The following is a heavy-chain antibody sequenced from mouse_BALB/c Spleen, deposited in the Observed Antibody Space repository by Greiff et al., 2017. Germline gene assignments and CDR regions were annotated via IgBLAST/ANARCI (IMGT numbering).Heavy chain of an antibody. Sequence: VQLQQSGAELVRPGTSVKVSCKASGYAFTNYLIEWVKQRPGQGLEWIGVINPGSGGTNYNEKFKGKATLTADKSSSTAYMQLSSLTSDDSAVYFCARITTEAMDYWGQGTSVTVSS. D-gene: IGHD2-4*01. J-gene: IGHJ4*01. V-gene: IGHV1-54*01. CDR2: INPGSGGT. CDR3: ARITTEAMDY. CDR1: GYAFTNYL.